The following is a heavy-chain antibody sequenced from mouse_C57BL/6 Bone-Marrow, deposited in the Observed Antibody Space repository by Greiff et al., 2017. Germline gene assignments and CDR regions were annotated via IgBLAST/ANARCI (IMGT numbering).Heavy chain of an antibody. D-gene: IGHD1-1*01. CDR1: GFNIKDDY. J-gene: IGHJ2*01. Sequence: EVHLVESGAELVRPGATVKLSCTASGFNIKDDYMHWVKQRPEQGLEWIGWIDPENGDTEYASKFQGKATITADTSSNTAYLQLSSLTSEDTAVYYCTTGIYYYGSSYGYWGQGTTLTVSS. V-gene: IGHV14-4*01. CDR2: IDPENGDT. CDR3: TTGIYYYGSSYGY.